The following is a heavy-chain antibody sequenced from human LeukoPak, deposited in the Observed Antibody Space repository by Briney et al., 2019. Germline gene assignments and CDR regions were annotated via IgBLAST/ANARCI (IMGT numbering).Heavy chain of an antibody. CDR2: INSDGYSI. J-gene: IGHJ4*02. D-gene: IGHD3-22*01. V-gene: IGHV3-74*03. CDR3: ARPLYESSGYYFL. Sequence: GGSLRLSCAASGFTFSGYWMHWVRQAPGKGLVWVSRINSDGYSITYADSVKGRFTISRDNAKNTLYLQMNSLIAEDTAVYYCARPLYESSGYYFLWGQGTLVTVSS. CDR1: GFTFSGYW.